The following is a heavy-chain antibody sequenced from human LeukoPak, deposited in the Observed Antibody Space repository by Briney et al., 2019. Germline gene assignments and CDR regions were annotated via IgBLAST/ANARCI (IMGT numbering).Heavy chain of an antibody. Sequence: PSETLSLTCTVSGDSISDYYWSWIRQPAGKGLEWIGRYYTSKSTDYNPSLKSRVTVSVDTSKNQFFLKLSSVTAADTAVYYCARDGDYYDSSGSFDSWGQGTLVTVSS. CDR1: GDSISDYY. V-gene: IGHV4-4*07. D-gene: IGHD3-22*01. CDR3: ARDGDYYDSSGSFDS. J-gene: IGHJ4*02. CDR2: YYTSKST.